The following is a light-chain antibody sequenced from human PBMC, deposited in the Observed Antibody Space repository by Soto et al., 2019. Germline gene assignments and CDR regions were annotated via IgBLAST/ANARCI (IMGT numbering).Light chain of an antibody. CDR1: QSVRND. V-gene: IGKV3-11*01. CDR3: QQRNNWPPT. Sequence: EIVLTQSPATLFLSPGERATLSCRASQSVRNDLVWYHQKRGQAPRLLIYSASNRAAGIPPRFSASVSGTDFTLTISSLEPEDFAVYYCQQRNNWPPTFGGGTKVEMK. CDR2: SAS. J-gene: IGKJ4*01.